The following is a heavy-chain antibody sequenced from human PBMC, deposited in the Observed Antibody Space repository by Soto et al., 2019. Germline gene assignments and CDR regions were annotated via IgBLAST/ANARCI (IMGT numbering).Heavy chain of an antibody. Sequence: ASVKVSCKASGYTFTSYYTHWVRQAPGQGXEWMGIINPSGGSTSYAQKFQGRVTMTRDTSTSTVYMELSSLRSEDTAVYYCARDLTGITIFGVVHYGMDVWGQGTTVTVSS. J-gene: IGHJ6*02. CDR3: ARDLTGITIFGVVHYGMDV. CDR2: INPSGGST. CDR1: GYTFTSYY. D-gene: IGHD3-3*01. V-gene: IGHV1-46*01.